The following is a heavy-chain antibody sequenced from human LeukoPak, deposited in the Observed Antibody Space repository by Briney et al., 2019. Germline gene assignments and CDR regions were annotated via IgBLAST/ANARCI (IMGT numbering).Heavy chain of an antibody. D-gene: IGHD2-8*02. V-gene: IGHV3-7*01. CDR2: IKQDGSER. J-gene: IGHJ4*02. CDR3: ARDGGHSTDLDY. Sequence: GGSLRLSCATSGFTFSRHWMTWVRQAPGKGPEWVANIKQDGSERNYVHSVRGRFTISRDNAKNALYLQMNSLRAEDTAVYYCARDGGHSTDLDYWGQGILVTVSS. CDR1: GFTFSRHW.